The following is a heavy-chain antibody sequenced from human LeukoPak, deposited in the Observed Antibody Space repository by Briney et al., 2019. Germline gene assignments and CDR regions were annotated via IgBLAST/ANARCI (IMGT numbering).Heavy chain of an antibody. D-gene: IGHD2-21*01. CDR3: AREGGGDTAGYYMDV. CDR2: INPNSGGT. CDR1: GGTFSSYT. Sequence: GASVKVSCKASGGTFSSYTISWVRQAPGQGLEWMGWINPNSGGTNYAQKFQGRVTMTRDTSISTAYMELSRLRSDDTAVYYCAREGGGDTAGYYMDVWGKGTTVTVSS. V-gene: IGHV1-2*02. J-gene: IGHJ6*03.